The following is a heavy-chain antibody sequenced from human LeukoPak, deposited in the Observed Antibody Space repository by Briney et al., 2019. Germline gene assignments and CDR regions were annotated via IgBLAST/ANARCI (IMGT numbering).Heavy chain of an antibody. CDR3: AREGVAAAGYYYMDV. V-gene: IGHV3-53*01. CDR2: IYSGGST. CDR1: GGSISSGDYY. Sequence: ETLSLTCTVSGGSISSGDYYWSWIRQAPGKGLEWVSVIYSGGSTYYADSVKGRFTISRDNSKNTLYLQMNSLRAEDTAVYYCAREGVAAAGYYYMDVWGKGTTVTVSS. J-gene: IGHJ6*03. D-gene: IGHD6-13*01.